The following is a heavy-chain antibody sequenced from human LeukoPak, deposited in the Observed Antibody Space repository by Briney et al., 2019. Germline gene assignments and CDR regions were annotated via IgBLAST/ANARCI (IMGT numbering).Heavy chain of an antibody. D-gene: IGHD3-10*01. CDR1: GGSISSGGYY. Sequence: SETLSLTCIVSGGSISSGGYYWSWIRQHPGKGLEWIGYIYYSGSTYCNPSLKSRVTISVDTSKNQFSLKLSSVTAADTAVYYCARYGSGSDAFDIWGQGTMVTVSS. CDR2: IYYSGST. J-gene: IGHJ3*02. CDR3: ARYGSGSDAFDI. V-gene: IGHV4-31*03.